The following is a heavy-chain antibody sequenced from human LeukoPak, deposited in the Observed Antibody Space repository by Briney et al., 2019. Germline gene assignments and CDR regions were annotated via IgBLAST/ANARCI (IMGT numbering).Heavy chain of an antibody. J-gene: IGHJ3*02. Sequence: ASVKVSCKVSGYTLPELSMHWVRQAPGKGLEWMGGFDPEDGETIYAQKFQGRVTMTEDTSTDTAYMELSSLRSEDTAVYYCARGGRYYYDSSGYYFDAFDIWGQGTMVTVSS. CDR2: FDPEDGET. V-gene: IGHV1-24*01. CDR1: GYTLPELS. D-gene: IGHD3-22*01. CDR3: ARGGRYYYDSSGYYFDAFDI.